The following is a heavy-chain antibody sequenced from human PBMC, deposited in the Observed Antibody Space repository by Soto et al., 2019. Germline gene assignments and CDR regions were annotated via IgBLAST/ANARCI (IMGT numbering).Heavy chain of an antibody. CDR2: ISTYNGDT. V-gene: IGHV1-18*04. D-gene: IGHD6-19*01. J-gene: IGHJ4*02. CDR1: GYTFADYY. Sequence: GASLKVSCKASGYTFADYYMHWVRQAPGQGLEWMGWISTYNGDTNYAQNLQGRVTMTTDTSTSTAYMELRSLRSGDTAVYYCAREGPYTRGWYLDYWSQGTLVTVSS. CDR3: AREGPYTRGWYLDY.